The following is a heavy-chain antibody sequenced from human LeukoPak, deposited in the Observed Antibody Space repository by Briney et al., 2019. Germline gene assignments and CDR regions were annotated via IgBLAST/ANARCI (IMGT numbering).Heavy chain of an antibody. J-gene: IGHJ6*03. Sequence: PSETLSLTCTVSGGSISSYYWSWIRQPPGKGLEWIAYIYYSGSTNYNPSLKSRVTISVDTSKNQFSLKLSSVTAADTAVYYCASNRAGTYYYYYMDVWGKGTTVTVSS. CDR2: IYYSGST. V-gene: IGHV4-59*01. CDR3: ASNRAGTYYYYYMDV. CDR1: GGSISSYY. D-gene: IGHD6-13*01.